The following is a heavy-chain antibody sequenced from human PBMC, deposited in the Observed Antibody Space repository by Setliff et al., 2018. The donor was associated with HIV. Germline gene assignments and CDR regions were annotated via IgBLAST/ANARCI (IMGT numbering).Heavy chain of an antibody. CDR2: IYYSGNT. V-gene: IGHV4-39*07. D-gene: IGHD3-3*01. CDR3: ARVPRITTLRNAFDI. Sequence: ASETLSLTCTVSGGSISSTSYYWGWIRQPPGKDLEWIGSIYYSGNTYYNPSLKSRVTISEDTSRNQFSLRLSSVTAADTAIYYCARVPRITTLRNAFDIWGQGTMVTVSS. CDR1: GGSISSTSYY. J-gene: IGHJ3*02.